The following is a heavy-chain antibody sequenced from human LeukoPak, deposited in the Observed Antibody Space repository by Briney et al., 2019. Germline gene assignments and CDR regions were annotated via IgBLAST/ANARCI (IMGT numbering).Heavy chain of an antibody. V-gene: IGHV3-21*06. D-gene: IGHD6-6*01. CDR3: ARGEAQFDP. CDR2: INSGSTYT. Sequence: GGSLRLSCAASGFTVDSNYLSWVRQAPGKGLEWVSSINSGSTYTYYTESVKGRFTVSRDNAKNSLFLQMNSLRAEDTAVYYCARGEAQFDPWGQGTLVTVSS. J-gene: IGHJ5*02. CDR1: GFTVDSNY.